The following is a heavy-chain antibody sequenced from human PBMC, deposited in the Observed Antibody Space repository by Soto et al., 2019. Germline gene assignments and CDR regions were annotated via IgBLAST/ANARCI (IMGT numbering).Heavy chain of an antibody. J-gene: IGHJ4*02. CDR2: ITDDGSAP. Sequence: EVQLVESGGGLVQPGGSLRLSCAAYGFTFSGSWMHWGRQAPGKGLVWVSRITDDGSAPSYAAFVKGRFTISRDNAKDTLFLQMNGLRAEDTAVYYCARGIFGAGTANDYWGQGTLVTVSS. V-gene: IGHV3-74*01. D-gene: IGHD3-3*01. CDR3: ARGIFGAGTANDY. CDR1: GFTFSGSW.